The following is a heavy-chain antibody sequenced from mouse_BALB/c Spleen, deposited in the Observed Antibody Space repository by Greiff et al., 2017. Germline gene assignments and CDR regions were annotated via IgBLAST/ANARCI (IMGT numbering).Heavy chain of an antibody. Sequence: EVKLEESGPGLVKPSQSLSLTCTVTGYSITSDYAWNWIRQFPGNKLEWMGYISYSGSTSYNPSLKSRISITRDTSKNQFFLQLNSVTTEDTATYYCARFGYDDYWGQGTTLTVSS. J-gene: IGHJ2*01. CDR2: ISYSGST. CDR3: ARFGYDDY. CDR1: GYSITSDYA. V-gene: IGHV3-2*02. D-gene: IGHD2-14*01.